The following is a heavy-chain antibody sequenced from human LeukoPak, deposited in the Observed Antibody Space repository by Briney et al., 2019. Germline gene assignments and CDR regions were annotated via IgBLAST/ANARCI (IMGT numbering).Heavy chain of an antibody. V-gene: IGHV4-59*01. J-gene: IGHJ4*02. Sequence: SETLSLTCTVSGGSISSYYWSWIRQPPGKGLEWIGYIYYSGSTNYNPSLKSRVTMSVDTSKNQFSLKVTSVTAADTAVYYCARDHDSGWLQNWGQGTLVTVSS. CDR3: ARDHDSGWLQN. CDR2: IYYSGST. D-gene: IGHD6-19*01. CDR1: GGSISSYY.